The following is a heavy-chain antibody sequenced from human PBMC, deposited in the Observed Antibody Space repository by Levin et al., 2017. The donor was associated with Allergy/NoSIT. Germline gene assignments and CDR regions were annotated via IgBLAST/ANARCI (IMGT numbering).Heavy chain of an antibody. D-gene: IGHD2-15*01. CDR2: ISYNAVHT. Sequence: GGSLRLSLTCAASGFTFSGYAMSWVRQAPGKGLEWVSGISYNAVHTHYVDSVKGRFTISRDNSKNTLYLQMNSLRAEDTAIYSCAKARGYCSGGTCYSFDYWGQGILVTVSS. CDR1: GFTFSGYA. CDR3: AKARGYCSGGTCYSFDY. V-gene: IGHV3-23*01. J-gene: IGHJ4*02.